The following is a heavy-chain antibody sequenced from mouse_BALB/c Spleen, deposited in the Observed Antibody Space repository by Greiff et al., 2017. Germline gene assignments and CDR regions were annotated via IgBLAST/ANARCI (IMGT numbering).Heavy chain of an antibody. CDR2: IYPSDSYT. CDR1: GYTFTSYW. V-gene: IGHV1-69*02. CDR3: TREDYGSRKGYFDY. J-gene: IGHJ2*01. D-gene: IGHD1-1*01. Sequence: QVQLQQPGAELVRPGASVKLSCKASGYTFTSYWINWVKQRPGQGLEWIGNIYPSDSYTNYNQKFKDKATLTVDKSSSTAYMQLSSPTSEDSAVYYCTREDYGSRKGYFDYWGQGTTLTVSS.